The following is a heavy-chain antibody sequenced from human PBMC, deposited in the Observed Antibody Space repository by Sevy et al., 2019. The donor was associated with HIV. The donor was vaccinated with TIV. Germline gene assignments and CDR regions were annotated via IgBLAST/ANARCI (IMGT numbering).Heavy chain of an antibody. V-gene: IGHV3-9*01. CDR3: AKDVTRSGMVRPAVAFDI. CDR2: ISWNSGSI. Sequence: SLRLSCAASGFTFDDYAMHWVRQAPGKGLEWVSGISWNSGSIGYADSVNGRFTISRDNAKNSLYLQMNSLRAEDTALYYCAKDVTRSGMVRPAVAFDIWGQGTMVTVSS. CDR1: GFTFDDYA. J-gene: IGHJ3*02. D-gene: IGHD3-10*01.